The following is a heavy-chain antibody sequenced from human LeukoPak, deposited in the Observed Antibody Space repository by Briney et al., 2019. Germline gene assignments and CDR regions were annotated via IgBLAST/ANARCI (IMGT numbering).Heavy chain of an antibody. J-gene: IGHJ4*02. CDR1: GYTFTAYY. D-gene: IGHD3-22*01. CDR2: INPNSGAT. Sequence: EASVKVSCEASGYTFTAYYMHRVRQAPGQGLEWMGWINPNSGATNYAQKFRGRVTMTRDTSISTAYMELSRLRSDDTAVYYCARPNYYDSSGYYVSDYWGQGTLVAVSS. V-gene: IGHV1-2*02. CDR3: ARPNYYDSSGYYVSDY.